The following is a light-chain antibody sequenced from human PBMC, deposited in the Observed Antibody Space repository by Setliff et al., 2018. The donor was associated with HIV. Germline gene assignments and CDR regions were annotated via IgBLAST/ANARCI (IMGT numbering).Light chain of an antibody. Sequence: QSALAQPASVSGSPGQSITMSCTGTSSDVGSYNLVSWYQQHPGKAPKLMLYEVNKRPSGVSNRFSGSKSGNTASLTISGLQAEDEADYYCCSYAGSSTYVFGTGTRSPS. J-gene: IGLJ1*01. CDR1: SSDVGSYNL. CDR3: CSYAGSSTYV. CDR2: EVN. V-gene: IGLV2-23*02.